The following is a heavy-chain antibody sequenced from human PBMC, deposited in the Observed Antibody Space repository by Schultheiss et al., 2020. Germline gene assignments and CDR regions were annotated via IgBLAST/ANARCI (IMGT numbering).Heavy chain of an antibody. CDR1: GGSISSYY. D-gene: IGHD6-6*01. CDR2: IYYSGST. Sequence: ETLSLTCTVSGGSISSYYWSWIRQPPGKGLEWIGYIYYSGSTNYNPSLKSRDTISVDTSKNQFSLKLSSVTAADTAVYYCAREDRPLAALGTGAFDIWGQGTMVTVSS. CDR3: AREDRPLAALGTGAFDI. J-gene: IGHJ3*02. V-gene: IGHV4-59*01.